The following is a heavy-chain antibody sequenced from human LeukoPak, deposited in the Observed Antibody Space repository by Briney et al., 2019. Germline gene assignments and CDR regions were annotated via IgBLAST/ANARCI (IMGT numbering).Heavy chain of an antibody. CDR3: AKDPNGDYIGAFDM. V-gene: IGHV3-23*01. CDR2: ISGSGDRT. Sequence: XGSLRLSCAASGITASSYAMTWVRQAPGKGLEWVSSISGSGDRTMYADSVKGRFTISRDNFKNTLYLQMNSLRAEDTDVYHCAKDPNGDYIGAFDMWGQGTMVTVSS. CDR1: GITASSYA. D-gene: IGHD4-17*01. J-gene: IGHJ3*02.